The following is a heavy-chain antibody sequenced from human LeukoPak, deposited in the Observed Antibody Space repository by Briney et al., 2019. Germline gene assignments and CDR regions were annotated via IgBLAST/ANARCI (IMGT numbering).Heavy chain of an antibody. CDR3: ARDLAPLVQLERRWGAFDI. CDR1: GFTFSSYS. J-gene: IGHJ3*02. V-gene: IGHV3-21*01. CDR2: ISSSSSYI. Sequence: GGSLRLSCAASGFTFSSYSMNWVCQAPGKGLEWVSSISSSSSYIYYADSVKGRFTISRDNAKNSLYLQMNSLRAEDTAVYYCARDLAPLVQLERRWGAFDIWGQGTMVTVSS. D-gene: IGHD1-1*01.